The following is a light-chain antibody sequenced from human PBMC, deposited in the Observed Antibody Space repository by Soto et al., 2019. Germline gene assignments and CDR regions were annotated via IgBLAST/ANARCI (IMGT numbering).Light chain of an antibody. CDR3: QQHGSSLALT. CDR1: QRITSTF. Sequence: EIVLTQSPDTLSLSPVERATLSCMASQRITSTFLAWYQQKPGQAPRLLIYGASSRATGIPDRFTGSGSGTDFTLTISRLEPEDFAVYYCQQHGSSLALTFGGGTKVDIK. J-gene: IGKJ4*01. V-gene: IGKV3-20*01. CDR2: GAS.